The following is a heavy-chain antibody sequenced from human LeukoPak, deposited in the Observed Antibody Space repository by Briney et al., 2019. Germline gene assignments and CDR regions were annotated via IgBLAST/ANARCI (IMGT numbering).Heavy chain of an antibody. D-gene: IGHD7-27*01. CDR2: ISSSSSYI. V-gene: IGHV3-21*04. J-gene: IGHJ4*02. CDR1: GFTFSSYS. Sequence: GGSLRLSCAASGFTFSSYSMNWVRQAPGKGLEWVSSISSSSSYIYYADSVKGRFTISRDNAKNSLYLQMNSLRAEDTALYYCAKASLNGDGGYYFDYWGQGTLVTVSS. CDR3: AKASLNGDGGYYFDY.